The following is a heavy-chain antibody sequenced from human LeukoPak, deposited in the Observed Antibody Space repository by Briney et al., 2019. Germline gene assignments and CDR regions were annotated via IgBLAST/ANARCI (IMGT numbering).Heavy chain of an antibody. CDR1: GASISSTSYY. CDR2: TYYRGTT. Sequence: SETLSLTCTVSGASISSTSYYWGWIRQPPGNGLEWIGSTYYRGTTYYNPSLKSRVTISVDTSKNQFSLKLSSVTAADTAVYYCARDWNRYAYWGQGTLVTVSS. V-gene: IGHV4-39*07. D-gene: IGHD1-1*01. CDR3: ARDWNRYAY. J-gene: IGHJ4*02.